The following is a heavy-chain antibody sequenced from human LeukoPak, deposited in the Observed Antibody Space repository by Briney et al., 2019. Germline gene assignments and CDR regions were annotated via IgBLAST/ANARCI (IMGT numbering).Heavy chain of an antibody. V-gene: IGHV1-18*01. D-gene: IGHD1-26*01. CDR1: GYTFTSYG. Sequence: SVKVSFKASGYTFTSYGITWVRQAPGQGLEWMGWISAYNGNTNYAQKLQGRVTMTTDTSTSTAYMELRSLRSDDTAVYYCARANWELLIDYWGQGTLVTVSS. CDR3: ARANWELLIDY. J-gene: IGHJ4*02. CDR2: ISAYNGNT.